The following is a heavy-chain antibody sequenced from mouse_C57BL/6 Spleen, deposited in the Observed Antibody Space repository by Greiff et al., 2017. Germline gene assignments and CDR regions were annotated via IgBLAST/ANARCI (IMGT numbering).Heavy chain of an antibody. CDR3: ARPDSSGWDCAY. CDR2: IYPGDGDT. V-gene: IGHV1-82*01. J-gene: IGHJ3*01. Sequence: QVQLQQSGPELVKPGASVKISCKASGYAFSSSWMNWVKQRPGKGLEWIGRIYPGDGDTNYNGKFKGKATLTADTSSNTAYMQLSSRTSEDSAVYVCARPDSSGWDCAYWGQGTMVTVSA. D-gene: IGHD3-2*02. CDR1: GYAFSSSW.